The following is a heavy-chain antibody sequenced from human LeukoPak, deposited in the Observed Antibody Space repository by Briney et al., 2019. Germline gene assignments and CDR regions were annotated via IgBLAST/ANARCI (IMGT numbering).Heavy chain of an antibody. CDR1: GYTFTSYY. D-gene: IGHD5-12*01. Sequence: ASVKVSCKASGYTFTSYYIHWVRQAPGQGLEWMGLINPSGGSTNYAQKFQGRVTMTRDTSTSTVYMELSSLRSDDTAVYYCAAYSGYDEAFDYWGQGTLVTVSS. CDR3: AAYSGYDEAFDY. J-gene: IGHJ4*02. CDR2: INPSGGST. V-gene: IGHV1-46*01.